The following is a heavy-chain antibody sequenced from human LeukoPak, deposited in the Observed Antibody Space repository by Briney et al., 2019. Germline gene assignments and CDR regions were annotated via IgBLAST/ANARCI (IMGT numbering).Heavy chain of an antibody. D-gene: IGHD4-17*01. CDR1: GFTFSSYA. V-gene: IGHV3-23*01. J-gene: IGHJ4*02. CDR2: ISGSGGST. Sequence: GASLRLSCAASGFTFSSYAMSWVRQAPGKGLEWVSAISGSGGSTYYADSVKGRFTISRDNSKNTLYLQMNSLRAEDTAVYYCAKSKDYGDYGNPFDYWGQGTLVTVSS. CDR3: AKSKDYGDYGNPFDY.